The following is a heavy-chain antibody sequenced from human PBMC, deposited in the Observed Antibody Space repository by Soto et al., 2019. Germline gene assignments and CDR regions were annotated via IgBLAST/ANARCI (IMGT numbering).Heavy chain of an antibody. CDR2: IHNIEKS. V-gene: IGHV4-38-2*01. CDR1: GYYISSGYY. J-gene: IGHJ4*02. Sequence: VQLQESGPGLVKPSETLSLTCAVSGYYISSGYYWVWIRQTPGKGLEWIGSIHNIEKSYSNPSLSGGITMSLDTSENQFSLRLTSVTVADTGVYYCARGGGGSQFLGFWPWGQGILVAVSS. CDR3: ARGGGGSQFLGFWP. D-gene: IGHD2-15*01.